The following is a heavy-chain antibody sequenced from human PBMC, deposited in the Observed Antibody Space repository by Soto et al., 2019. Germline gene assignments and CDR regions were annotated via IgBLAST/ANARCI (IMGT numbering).Heavy chain of an antibody. V-gene: IGHV1-2*02. CDR1: GYSFTGHY. Sequence: QVQHVQSGAAVKKPGDSVKVSCKASGYSFTGHYMHWVRRAPGQGLEWMGWVNLNTGGTDYAQEFQGRVTMTTATSIRTVYLEVTRLKFDDTAIYYCARDPSSFLGRVYGMDVWGQGTAVTVSS. CDR3: ARDPSSFLGRVYGMDV. CDR2: VNLNTGGT. J-gene: IGHJ6*02.